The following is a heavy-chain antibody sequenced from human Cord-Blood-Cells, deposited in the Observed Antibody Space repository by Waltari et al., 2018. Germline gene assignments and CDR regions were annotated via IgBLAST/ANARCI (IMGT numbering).Heavy chain of an antibody. CDR1: GGTFSSYA. Sequence: QVQLVQSGAEVKKPGSSVKVSCKASGGTFSSYAISWVRQAPGQGLEWMGGIMPILGTAKYAQKFQGRVTITAEESTSTAYREPSSLRSEDTAVYYCARGYSSSSGWFDPWGQGTLVTVSS. V-gene: IGHV1-69*01. J-gene: IGHJ5*02. D-gene: IGHD6-6*01. CDR3: ARGYSSSSGWFDP. CDR2: IMPILGTA.